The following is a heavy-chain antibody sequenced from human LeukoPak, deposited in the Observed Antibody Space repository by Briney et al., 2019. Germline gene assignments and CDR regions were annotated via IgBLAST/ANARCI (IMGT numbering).Heavy chain of an antibody. CDR1: GGSLSSYY. Sequence: SETLSLTCTVSGGSLSSYYWSWIRQPPGKGLEWIGYIYYSGSTMYNSSLKSRVTISVGTSKNQFSLKLSSVTAADTAVYYCARHDTAYDGFDIWGQGTMVTVSS. CDR2: IYYSGST. V-gene: IGHV4-59*08. CDR3: ARHDTAYDGFDI. J-gene: IGHJ3*02. D-gene: IGHD5-18*01.